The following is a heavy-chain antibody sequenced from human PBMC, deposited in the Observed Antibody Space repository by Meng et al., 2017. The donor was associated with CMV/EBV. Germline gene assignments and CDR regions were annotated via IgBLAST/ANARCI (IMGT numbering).Heavy chain of an antibody. Sequence: ASVQVSCKASGDTFTTYDINWVRQATGQGLEWMGWMNPNSGNTGYAQKFQGRVTLTRVTSISTAYMELSSLTSDDTAVYYCARTRIEVEPDGRKIKYYNYGMDVWGQGTTVTVSS. J-gene: IGHJ6*02. D-gene: IGHD2-2*01. V-gene: IGHV1-8*01. CDR1: GDTFTTYD. CDR3: ARTRIEVEPDGRKIKYYNYGMDV. CDR2: MNPNSGNT.